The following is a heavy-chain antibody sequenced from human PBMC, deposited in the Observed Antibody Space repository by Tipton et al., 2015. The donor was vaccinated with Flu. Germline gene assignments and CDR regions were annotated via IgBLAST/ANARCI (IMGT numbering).Heavy chain of an antibody. CDR2: MNPNSGNT. D-gene: IGHD6-19*01. J-gene: IGHJ4*02. CDR3: ARGESVAGLYYFDY. Sequence: QLVQSGAEVKKPGASVKVSCKASGYTFTSYDINWVRQAAGQGLEWMGWMNPNSGNTGYAQKFQGRVTMTRNTSISTAYMELSSLRSEDTVVYYCARGESVAGLYYFDYWGQGTLVTVSS. V-gene: IGHV1-8*01. CDR1: GYTFTSYD.